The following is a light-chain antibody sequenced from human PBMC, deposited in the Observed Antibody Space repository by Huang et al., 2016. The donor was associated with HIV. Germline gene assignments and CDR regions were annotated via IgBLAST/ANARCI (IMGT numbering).Light chain of an antibody. Sequence: DIQLTQSPSSLSASLGDRVTITCRASQTISGYLHWYQQRPGQAPQILIFGASSLHSGVPSRFSGSGSGTDFTLTVSDMQPEDFGTYYCQQSYSSPPTFGQGTKVEIK. CDR2: GAS. CDR1: QTISGY. CDR3: QQSYSSPPT. J-gene: IGKJ1*01. V-gene: IGKV1-39*01.